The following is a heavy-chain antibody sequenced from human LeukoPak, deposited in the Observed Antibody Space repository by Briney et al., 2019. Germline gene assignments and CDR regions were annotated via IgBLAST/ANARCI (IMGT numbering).Heavy chain of an antibody. Sequence: ASVKVSCKASGYTFTSYYMHWVRQAPGQGLEWMGWMNPNSGNTGYAQKFQGRVTMTRNTSISTAYMELSSLRSEDTAVYYCARHIGTTACSSTSCNAFDIWGQGTMVTVSS. D-gene: IGHD2-2*01. V-gene: IGHV1-8*02. CDR1: GYTFTSYY. J-gene: IGHJ3*02. CDR3: ARHIGTTACSSTSCNAFDI. CDR2: MNPNSGNT.